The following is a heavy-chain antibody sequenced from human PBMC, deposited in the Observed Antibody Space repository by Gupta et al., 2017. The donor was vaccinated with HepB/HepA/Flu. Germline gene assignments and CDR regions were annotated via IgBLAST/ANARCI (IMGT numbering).Heavy chain of an antibody. CDR2: IIPIFGTA. V-gene: IGHV1-69*01. J-gene: IGHJ4*02. D-gene: IGHD3-22*01. CDR1: GGTFSSYA. Sequence: QVQLVQSGAEVKKPGSSVKVSCKASGGTFSSYAISWVRQAPGQGLEWMGGIIPIFGTANYAQKFQGRVTITADESTSTAYMELSSLRSEDTAVYYCARGGVQYYYDSSGYYHPLDYWGQGTLVTVSS. CDR3: ARGGVQYYYDSSGYYHPLDY.